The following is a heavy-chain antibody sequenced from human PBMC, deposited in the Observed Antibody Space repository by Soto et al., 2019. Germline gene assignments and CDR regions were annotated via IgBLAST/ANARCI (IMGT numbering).Heavy chain of an antibody. Sequence: SETLSLTCAVSGGSISSSNWWSWVRQPPGKGLEWIGSIYYSGSTYYNPSLKSRVTISVDTSNNQFSLKLSPVTAADTAVYYCARASYDSSTYYLDYWGQGTLVTVSS. CDR2: IYYSGST. D-gene: IGHD3-22*01. V-gene: IGHV4-30-4*01. J-gene: IGHJ4*02. CDR1: GGSISSSNW. CDR3: ARASYDSSTYYLDY.